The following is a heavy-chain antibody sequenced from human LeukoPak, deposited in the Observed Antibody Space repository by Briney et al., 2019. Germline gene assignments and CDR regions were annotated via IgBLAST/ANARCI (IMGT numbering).Heavy chain of an antibody. D-gene: IGHD2-15*01. J-gene: IGHJ6*03. CDR2: INPSGGST. CDR3: ARDGYCSGGSCYLKTLSYYVDV. Sequence: GASVKVSCKASGYTFTSYYMHWVRQAPGQGLEWMGIINPSGGSTSYAQKFQGRVTMTRDMSTSTVYMELSSLRSEDTAVYYCARDGYCSGGSCYLKTLSYYVDVWGKGTTVTVSS. CDR1: GYTFTSYY. V-gene: IGHV1-46*01.